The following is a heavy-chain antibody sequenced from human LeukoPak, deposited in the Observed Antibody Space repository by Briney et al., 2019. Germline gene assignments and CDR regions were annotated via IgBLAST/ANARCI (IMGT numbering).Heavy chain of an antibody. J-gene: IGHJ5*02. CDR2: INAGNGNT. D-gene: IGHD2-15*01. CDR3: AREYRGYCSGGSCYGWFDP. CDR1: GYTFTSYA. V-gene: IGHV1-3*01. Sequence: ASVNVSCKASGYTFTSYAMHWVRQAPGQRLEWMGWINAGNGNTKYSQKFQGRVTITRDTSASTAYMELSSLRSEDTAVYYCAREYRGYCSGGSCYGWFDPWGQGTLVTVSS.